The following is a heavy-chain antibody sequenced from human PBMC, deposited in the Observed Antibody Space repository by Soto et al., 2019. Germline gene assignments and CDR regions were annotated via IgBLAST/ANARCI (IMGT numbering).Heavy chain of an antibody. CDR3: ARGHGHGGSSFDF. CDR2: VYYNGDT. D-gene: IGHD2-15*01. J-gene: IGHJ4*02. V-gene: IGHV4-59*01. CDR1: GGSTHSYY. Sequence: QVQLQESGPGLVKPSETLSLTCTVSGGSTHSYYWAWIRQPPGKGLEWVGYVYYNGDTNDNPSLKSRVTISVDASKNQFSLKLTSVTPADTAVYYCARGHGHGGSSFDFWGQGTLVTVSS.